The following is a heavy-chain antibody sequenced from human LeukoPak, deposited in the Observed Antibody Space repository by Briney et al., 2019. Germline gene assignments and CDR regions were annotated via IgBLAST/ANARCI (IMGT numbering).Heavy chain of an antibody. J-gene: IGHJ4*02. CDR2: IKSKTDGGTT. D-gene: IGHD3-16*02. CDR3: ARARGRSYYFDY. V-gene: IGHV3-15*01. Sequence: GGSLRLSCAASGFTFSNAWMSWVRQAPGKGLEWVGRIKSKTDGGTTDCAAPVKGRFTISRDDSKNTLYLQMNSLRAEDTAVYYCARARGRSYYFDYWGQGTLVTVSS. CDR1: GFTFSNAW.